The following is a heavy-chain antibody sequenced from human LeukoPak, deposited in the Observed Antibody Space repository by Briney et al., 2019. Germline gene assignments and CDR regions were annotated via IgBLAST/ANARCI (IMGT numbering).Heavy chain of an antibody. CDR2: IYYSGST. CDR3: ARDQWYYYDSSGYSVAFDI. Sequence: SETLSLTCTVSGGSISSYYWSWIRQPPGKGLEWIGYIYYSGSTNYNPSLKSRVTISVDTSKNQFSLKLSSVTAADTAVYYCARDQWYYYDSSGYSVAFDIWGQGTMVTVSS. V-gene: IGHV4-59*01. J-gene: IGHJ3*02. D-gene: IGHD3-22*01. CDR1: GGSISSYY.